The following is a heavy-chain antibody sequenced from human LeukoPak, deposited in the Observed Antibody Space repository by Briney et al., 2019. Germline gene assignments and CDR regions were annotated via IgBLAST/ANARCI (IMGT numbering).Heavy chain of an antibody. D-gene: IGHD3-3*01. J-gene: IGHJ4*02. V-gene: IGHV3-23*01. CDR3: AKEEGSYDFWSGYSPDYFDY. CDR1: GFTFSSYA. CDR2: ISGSGGST. Sequence: GGSLRLSRAVSGFTFSSYAMSWVRQAPGKGLEWVSAISGSGGSTYYADSVKGRFTISRDNSKNTLYLQMNSLRAEDTAVYYCAKEEGSYDFWSGYSPDYFDYWGQGTLVTVSS.